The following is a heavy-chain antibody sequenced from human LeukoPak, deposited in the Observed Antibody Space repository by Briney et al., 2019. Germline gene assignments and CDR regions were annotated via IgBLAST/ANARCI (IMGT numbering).Heavy chain of an antibody. CDR2: IQYDGSDE. D-gene: IGHD3-22*01. J-gene: IGHJ4*02. V-gene: IGHV3-30*02. Sequence: PGGSLRLSCAASGFSFSSYGMHWVRQAPGKGLEWVAFIQYDGSDENYADSVKGRFTISRDNSKNILYLQMNSLRAEDMALYYCAKVESNGYLLDYWAREPWSPSPQ. CDR1: GFSFSSYG. CDR3: AKVESNGYLLDY.